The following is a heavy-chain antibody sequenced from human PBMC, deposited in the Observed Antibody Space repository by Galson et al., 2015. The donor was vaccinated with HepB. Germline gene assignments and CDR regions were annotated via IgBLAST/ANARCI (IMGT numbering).Heavy chain of an antibody. CDR1: GFTFSSYS. Sequence: PLRLSCAASGFTFSSYSMNWVRQAPGKGLEWVSSISSSSSYIYYADSVKGRFTISRDNAKNSLYLQMNSLRAEDTAVYYWARAHYDFWSGYYFGFWFDPWGQGTLVTVSS. D-gene: IGHD3-3*01. V-gene: IGHV3-21*01. CDR3: ARAHYDFWSGYYFGFWFDP. CDR2: ISSSSSYI. J-gene: IGHJ5*02.